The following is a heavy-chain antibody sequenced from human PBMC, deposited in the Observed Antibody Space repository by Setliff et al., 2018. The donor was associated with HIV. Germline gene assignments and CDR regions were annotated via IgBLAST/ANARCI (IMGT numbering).Heavy chain of an antibody. D-gene: IGHD6-13*01. CDR3: ARGSHGTSWTDY. Sequence: NPSETLSLTCTVSGGSISSYYWSWIRQPPGKGLEWIGYIYYSGSTNYNPSLKSRVTISVDTSKNQFSLKLSSVTAADTAVYYCARGSHGTSWTDYWGQGTLVTVSS. V-gene: IGHV4-59*08. CDR1: GGSISSYY. CDR2: IYYSGST. J-gene: IGHJ4*02.